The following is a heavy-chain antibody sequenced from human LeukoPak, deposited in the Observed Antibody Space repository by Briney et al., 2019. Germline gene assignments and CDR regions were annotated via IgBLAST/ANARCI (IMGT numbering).Heavy chain of an antibody. CDR1: GFTFSSYG. J-gene: IGHJ4*02. D-gene: IGHD3-3*01. V-gene: IGHV3-33*01. CDR2: IWYDGSNK. Sequence: GRSLRLSCAASGFTFSSYGMHWVRQAPGKGLEWVAVIWYDGSNKYYADSVKGRFTISRDNSKNTLYLQMNSLRAEDTAVYYCARDSSYKWLLYSKDYWGQGTLVTVSS. CDR3: ARDSSYKWLLYSKDY.